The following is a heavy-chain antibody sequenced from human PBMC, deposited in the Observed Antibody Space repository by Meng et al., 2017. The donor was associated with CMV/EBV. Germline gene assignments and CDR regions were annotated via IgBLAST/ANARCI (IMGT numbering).Heavy chain of an antibody. CDR1: GFTFSSYS. CDR2: ISSSSSYI. V-gene: IGHV3-21*01. D-gene: IGHD5-24*01. Sequence: GESLKISCAASGFTFSSYSMNWVRQAPGKGLEWVSSISSSSSYIYYADSVKGRFTISRDNAKNSLYLQMNSLRAEDTAVYYCAREKDGYNPYYCGMDVWGQGTTVTVSS. CDR3: AREKDGYNPYYCGMDV. J-gene: IGHJ6*02.